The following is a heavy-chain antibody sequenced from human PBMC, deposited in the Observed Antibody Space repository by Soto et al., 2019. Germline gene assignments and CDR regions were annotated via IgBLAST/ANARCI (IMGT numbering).Heavy chain of an antibody. V-gene: IGHV3-7*03. J-gene: IGHJ4*02. D-gene: IGHD2-2*01. CDR3: ARRAVPAATGGRSSWPYYFDY. Sequence: EVQLVESGGGLVQPGGSLRLSCAASGFTFSSYWMSWVRQAPGKGLEWVANIKHDGSEKYYVDSVKGRFTISRDNAKNSLYLQMNSLRAEDTAVYYCARRAVPAATGGRSSWPYYFDYWGQGTLVAVSS. CDR2: IKHDGSEK. CDR1: GFTFSSYW.